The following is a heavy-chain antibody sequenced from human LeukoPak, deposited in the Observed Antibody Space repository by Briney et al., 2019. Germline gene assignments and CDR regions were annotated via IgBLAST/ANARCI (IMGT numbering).Heavy chain of an antibody. CDR3: ARSSGWRDY. D-gene: IGHD6-19*01. CDR1: GGSFSGYY. V-gene: IGHV4-34*01. CDR2: INHSGST. J-gene: IGHJ4*02. Sequence: PSETLSLTCAVYGGSFSGYYWSWIRQPPGKGLEWIGEINHSGSTNYNPSLKSRVTISVDTSKNQSSLKLSSVTAADTAVYYCARSSGWRDYWGQGTLVTVSS.